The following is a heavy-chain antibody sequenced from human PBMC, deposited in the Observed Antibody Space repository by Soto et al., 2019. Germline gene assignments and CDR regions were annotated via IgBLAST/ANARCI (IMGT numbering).Heavy chain of an antibody. CDR1: GFPFSQYW. CDR2: IKSDGSST. V-gene: IGHV3-74*01. Sequence: VQLVESGGGLIQPGVSLRLSCAASGFPFSQYWMHWIRQAPGKGLVWVSRIKSDGSSTSYADSVKGRFTISRDNAKNTLYLQMNSLRAEDTAVYYCAKDQEAHGDQFDYWGRGTLVTVSS. CDR3: AKDQEAHGDQFDY. J-gene: IGHJ4*02. D-gene: IGHD4-17*01.